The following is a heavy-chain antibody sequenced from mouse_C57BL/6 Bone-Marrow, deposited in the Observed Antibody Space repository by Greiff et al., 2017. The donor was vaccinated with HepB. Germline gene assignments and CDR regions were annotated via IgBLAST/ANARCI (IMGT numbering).Heavy chain of an antibody. CDR1: GYTFTSYW. CDR2: INPSSGYT. J-gene: IGHJ2*01. V-gene: IGHV1-7*01. D-gene: IGHD1-1*01. Sequence: QVQLQQSGAELAKPGASVKLSCKASGYTFTSYWMHWVKQRPGQGLEWIGYINPSSGYTKYNQKFKDKATLTADKSSSTAYMQLSSLTYEDSAVYYCARCPYHYYGSSYVEYFDYWGQGTTLTVSS. CDR3: ARCPYHYYGSSYVEYFDY.